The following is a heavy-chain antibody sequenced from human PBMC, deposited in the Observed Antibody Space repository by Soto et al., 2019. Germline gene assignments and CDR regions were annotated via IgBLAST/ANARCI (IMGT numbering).Heavy chain of an antibody. CDR1: GGSFSDYF. Sequence: KSSETLSLTCAVYGGSFSDYFWTWIRQPPGKGLEWIGEINHSGSTNFNPSLKSRVAISADTSRNQFSLRVTSVTAADTAVYYCAGREFDSSSFQYYYYAVDVWGPGTTVTVSS. CDR2: INHSGST. D-gene: IGHD6-6*01. J-gene: IGHJ6*02. V-gene: IGHV4-34*01. CDR3: AGREFDSSSFQYYYYAVDV.